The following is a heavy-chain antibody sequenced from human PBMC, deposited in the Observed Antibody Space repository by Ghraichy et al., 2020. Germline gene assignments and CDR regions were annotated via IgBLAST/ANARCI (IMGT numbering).Heavy chain of an antibody. CDR2: ISGSGGST. J-gene: IGHJ4*02. CDR3: AKDPLGAVGATGEDY. V-gene: IGHV3-23*01. Sequence: GESLNISCAASGFTFSSYAMSWVRQAPGKGLEWVSAISGSGGSTYYADSVKGRFTISRDNSKNTLYLQMNSLRAEDTAVYYCAKDPLGAVGATGEDYWGQGTLVTVSS. CDR1: GFTFSSYA. D-gene: IGHD1-26*01.